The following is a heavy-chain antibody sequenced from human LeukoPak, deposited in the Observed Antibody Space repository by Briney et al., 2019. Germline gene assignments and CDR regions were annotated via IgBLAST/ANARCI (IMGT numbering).Heavy chain of an antibody. CDR3: AKRGHGYCSSTGCSYYYYYGMDV. V-gene: IGHV3-23*01. CDR2: ISGSGGST. CDR1: GFTFSSYA. D-gene: IGHD2-2*03. J-gene: IGHJ6*02. Sequence: GGSLRLSCAASGFTFSSYAMSWVRQAPGKGLEWVSAISGSGGSTYYADSVKGRFTISRDNSKNTLYLQMNSLRAEDTAVYYCAKRGHGYCSSTGCSYYYYYGMDVWGQGTTVTVSS.